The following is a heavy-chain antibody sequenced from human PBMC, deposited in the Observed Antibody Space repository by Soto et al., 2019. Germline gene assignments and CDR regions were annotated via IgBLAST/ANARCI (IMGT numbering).Heavy chain of an antibody. CDR2: IYYSGRS. CDR1: AGCTSSDADY. V-gene: IGHV4-31*03. D-gene: IGHD4-17*01. J-gene: IGHJ6*02. CDR3: ARITPTVSTVSYHYGLDV. Sequence: SEIRCRTCTVSAGCTSSDADYWTWIRQHPGKGLEWIRYIYYSGRSYYNASLKSGVTISVDTSKNQFSLKLSSVTAADTAVYYSARITPTVSTVSYHYGLDVLGPGPTVTVSS.